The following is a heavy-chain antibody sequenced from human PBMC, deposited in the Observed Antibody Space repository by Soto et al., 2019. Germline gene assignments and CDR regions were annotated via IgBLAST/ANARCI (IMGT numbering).Heavy chain of an antibody. D-gene: IGHD2-2*03. CDR3: AKMEGMDPWAYSFDY. CDR1: GFTFSDFA. J-gene: IGHJ4*02. Sequence: SGGGLVQPGGSLRLSCAATGFTFSDFAMSWVRQAPGTGLEWVSRIYGGGNGPHYADSVKGRVTISRDNSKNTLYLQMNSQRAEDTAVYYCAKMEGMDPWAYSFDYWGQGTLVTVSS. CDR2: IYGGGNGP. V-gene: IGHV3-23*01.